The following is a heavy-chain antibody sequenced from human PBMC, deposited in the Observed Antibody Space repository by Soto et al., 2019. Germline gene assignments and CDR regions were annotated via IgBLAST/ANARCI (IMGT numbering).Heavy chain of an antibody. CDR1: GFSLSTNGVA. CDR2: IFWDDDA. J-gene: IGHJ4*02. Sequence: QITLRESGPALVKPTQTLTLTCTFSGFSLSTNGVAVGWIRQPPGKALEWLALIFWDDDARYSPSLKSRLTITKDNSKNQGGLIMTNRDPVDTGTYYCTHTSGHSSTGADNWGQGTQVTVSS. CDR3: THTSGHSSTGADN. D-gene: IGHD6-19*01. V-gene: IGHV2-5*02.